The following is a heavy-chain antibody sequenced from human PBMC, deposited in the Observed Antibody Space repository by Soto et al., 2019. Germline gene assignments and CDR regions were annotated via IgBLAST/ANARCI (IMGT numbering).Heavy chain of an antibody. CDR1: GGSISSTNW. Sequence: QVQLQESGPGLVKPSGTLSLTCAVSGGSISSTNWWTWVRQPPGKGLEWIGEIYQTGSTNYNPSLKSRVTISVDEAKNQFSLRLTSVTAADTAVYYCARAADGFDCWGQGTLVTVSS. J-gene: IGHJ4*02. CDR2: IYQTGST. CDR3: ARAADGFDC. V-gene: IGHV4-4*02.